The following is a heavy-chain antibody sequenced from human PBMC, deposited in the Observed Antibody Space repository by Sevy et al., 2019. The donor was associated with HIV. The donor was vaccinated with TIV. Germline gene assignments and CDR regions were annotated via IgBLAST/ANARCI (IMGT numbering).Heavy chain of an antibody. J-gene: IGHJ4*02. D-gene: IGHD3-22*01. CDR1: GDSISSGDYY. CDR2: IYHSGRT. CDR3: ARAAGKIYYDNSGYLGGYDY. V-gene: IGHV4-31*03. Sequence: TLSLTCTVSGDSISSGDYYWNWIRQHPGKGLEWIGHIYHSGRTYHNPSLKSRVTISVDTSKNHFSLKLSSVTAADTTVSYCARAAGKIYYDNSGYLGGYDYWGQGTLVTVSS.